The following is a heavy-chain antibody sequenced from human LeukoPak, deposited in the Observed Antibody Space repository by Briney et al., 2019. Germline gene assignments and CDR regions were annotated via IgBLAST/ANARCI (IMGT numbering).Heavy chain of an antibody. V-gene: IGHV3-23*01. CDR2: ISGSGGST. CDR3: AKDRPCGGDCYWRDY. D-gene: IGHD2-21*02. CDR1: GFTFSSYA. Sequence: GGSLRLSCAASGFTFSSYALSWVRQAPGKGLEWVSAISGSGGSTYYADSVKGRFTISRDNSKNTLFLQTNSLRAKDTAVYYCAKDRPCGGDCYWRDYWGQGTLVTVSS. J-gene: IGHJ4*02.